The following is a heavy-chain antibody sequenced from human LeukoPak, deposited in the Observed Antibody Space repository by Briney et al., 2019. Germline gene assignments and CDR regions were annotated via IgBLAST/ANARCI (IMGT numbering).Heavy chain of an antibody. CDR1: GGSISSYY. J-gene: IGHJ4*02. D-gene: IGHD3-10*01. CDR2: IYYSGST. Sequence: PSETLSLTCTVSGGSISSYYWSWIRQPPGKGLEWIGYIYYSGSTNYNPSLKSRVTISVDTSKHQFSLKLSSVTAADTAVYYCARGPLGFGAFPFDYWGQGTLVTVSS. V-gene: IGHV4-59*01. CDR3: ARGPLGFGAFPFDY.